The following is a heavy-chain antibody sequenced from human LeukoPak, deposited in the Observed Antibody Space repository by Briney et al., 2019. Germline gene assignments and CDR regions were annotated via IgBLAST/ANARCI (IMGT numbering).Heavy chain of an antibody. D-gene: IGHD1-26*01. CDR3: ARHPYSGSYHFDY. Sequence: ASVKVSCKASGYTFTGYYIHWVRQAPGQGLEWMGWINSNSGGTNSAQKFQGRVTMTRDTSISTAYMELSRLRSDDTAVYYRARHPYSGSYHFDYWGQGTLVTVSS. V-gene: IGHV1-2*02. CDR2: INSNSGGT. J-gene: IGHJ4*02. CDR1: GYTFTGYY.